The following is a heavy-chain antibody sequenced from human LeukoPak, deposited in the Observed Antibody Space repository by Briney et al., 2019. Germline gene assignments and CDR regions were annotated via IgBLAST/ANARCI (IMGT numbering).Heavy chain of an antibody. D-gene: IGHD3-9*01. V-gene: IGHV1-18*01. CDR3: ARGYDILTGTGWFDP. CDR1: GYTFTSYG. Sequence: ASVKVSCKASGYTFTSYGISWVRQAPGQGLEWMGWISAYNGNTNYAQKLQGRVTMTTDTSTSTAYMELRSLRSDDTAVYYCARGYDILTGTGWFDPWGQGTLVTVPS. J-gene: IGHJ5*02. CDR2: ISAYNGNT.